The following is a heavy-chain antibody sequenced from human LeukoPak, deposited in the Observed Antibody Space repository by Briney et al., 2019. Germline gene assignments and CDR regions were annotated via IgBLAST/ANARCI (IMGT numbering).Heavy chain of an antibody. D-gene: IGHD1-1*01. CDR2: ISYSGDT. Sequence: RPSETLSLTCTVSGGSISSSIYYWGWSRQPPGKGLEWIGSISYSGDTFYHPSLKSRVTISVDTSTNQFFFKLTSVTAADTAVYKCARQRIAGTARGYFDSWGQGTLVTVSS. CDR3: ARQRIAGTARGYFDS. J-gene: IGHJ4*02. CDR1: GGSISSSIYY. V-gene: IGHV4-39*01.